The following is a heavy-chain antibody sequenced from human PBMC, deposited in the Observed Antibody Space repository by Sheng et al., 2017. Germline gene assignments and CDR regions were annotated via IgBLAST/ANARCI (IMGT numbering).Heavy chain of an antibody. CDR3: AREPLPAAVLNWFDP. J-gene: IGHJ5*02. D-gene: IGHD2-2*01. V-gene: IGHV3-33*01. Sequence: QVQLVESGGGVVQPGRSLRLSCAASGFTFSSYGMHWVRQAPGKGLEWVAVIWYDGSNKYYADSVKGRFTISRDNSKNTLYLQMNSLRAEDTAVYYCAREPLPAAVLNWFDPWGQGTLV. CDR1: GFTFSSYG. CDR2: IWYDGSNK.